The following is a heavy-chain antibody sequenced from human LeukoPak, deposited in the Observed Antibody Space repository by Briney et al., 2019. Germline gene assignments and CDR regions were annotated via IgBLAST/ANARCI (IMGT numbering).Heavy chain of an antibody. D-gene: IGHD3-16*02. CDR3: ARDYSYGSFDAFDI. V-gene: IGHV3-7*03. CDR1: GFTFTTYW. J-gene: IGHJ3*02. CDR2: IKQDGSER. Sequence: GGSLRLSCAASGFTFTTYWLSWVRQAPGKGLEWVANIKQDGSERYYVDFVKGRFTIPRDNAKNSLYLQMNSLRAEDTAVYYCARDYSYGSFDAFDIWGQGTMVTVSS.